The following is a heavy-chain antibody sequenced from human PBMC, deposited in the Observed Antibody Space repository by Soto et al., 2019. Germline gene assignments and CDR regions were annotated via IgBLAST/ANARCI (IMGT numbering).Heavy chain of an antibody. CDR3: ARDTTGTTYQPFDY. V-gene: IGHV1-69*13. CDR2: IIPIFGTA. D-gene: IGHD1-1*01. J-gene: IGHJ4*02. CDR1: GGTFSSYA. Sequence: GASVKVSCKASGGTFSSYAISWVRQAPGQGLEWMGGIIPIFGTANYAQKFQGRVTITADESTSTAYMELSSLRSEDTAVYYCARDTTGTTYQPFDYWGQGTLVTVSS.